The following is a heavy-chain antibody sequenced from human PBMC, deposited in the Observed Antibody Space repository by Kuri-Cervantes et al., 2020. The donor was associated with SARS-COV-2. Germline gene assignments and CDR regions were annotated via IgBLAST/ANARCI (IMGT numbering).Heavy chain of an antibody. D-gene: IGHD1-7*01. CDR2: IYHTGKT. CDR1: GRSLISGGYY. Sequence: SCNVSGRSLISGGYYWTWIRQHPGKGLEWIGYIYHTGKTYYNPSLENRITMSIDTSKNQFSLKLTSVTAADTAIYYCARDGRINWNYFDPWGQGTLVTVSS. V-gene: IGHV4-31*02. CDR3: ARDGRINWNYFDP. J-gene: IGHJ5*02.